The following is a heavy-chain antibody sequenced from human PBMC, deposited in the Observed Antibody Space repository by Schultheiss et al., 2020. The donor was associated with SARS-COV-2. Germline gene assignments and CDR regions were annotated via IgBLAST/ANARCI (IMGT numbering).Heavy chain of an antibody. CDR2: ISYDGSNK. D-gene: IGHD6-19*01. J-gene: IGHJ6*03. V-gene: IGHV3-30*18. CDR3: AKEGGKGRLSSGWYESYYYYYYMDV. Sequence: GGSLRLSCAASGFTFSSYGMHWVRQAPGKGLEWVAVISYDGSNKYYADSVKGRFTISRDNSKNTLYLQMNSLRAEDTAVYYCAKEGGKGRLSSGWYESYYYYYYMDVWGKGTTVTVSS. CDR1: GFTFSSYG.